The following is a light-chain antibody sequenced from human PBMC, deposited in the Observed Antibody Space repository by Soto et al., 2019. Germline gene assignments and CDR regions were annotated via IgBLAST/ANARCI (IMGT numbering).Light chain of an antibody. Sequence: DVVMTQSPLSLPVTLGQPASISCRSTHSLDYSDGNTYLSWFQQRPGQSPRRLIYQISDRDSGVPDRVSGSGSGTDFTLKISRVEAEDVGVYYCMQGTHWPYTFGQGTKLEIK. V-gene: IGKV2-30*01. J-gene: IGKJ2*01. CDR1: HSLDYSDGNTY. CDR3: MQGTHWPYT. CDR2: QIS.